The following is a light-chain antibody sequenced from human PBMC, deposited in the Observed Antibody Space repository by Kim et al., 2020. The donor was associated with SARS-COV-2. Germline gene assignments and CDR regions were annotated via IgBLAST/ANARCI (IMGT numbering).Light chain of an antibody. CDR1: SSDVGGYNY. CDR3: SSYAGSNNLV. Sequence: GQSVTFSCTGTSSDVGGYNYVPGYQQHPGKAPKLMIYEVSKRPSGVPDRFSGSKSGNTASLTVSGLQAEDEADYYCSSYAGSNNLVFGGGTQLTVL. V-gene: IGLV2-8*01. J-gene: IGLJ2*01. CDR2: EVS.